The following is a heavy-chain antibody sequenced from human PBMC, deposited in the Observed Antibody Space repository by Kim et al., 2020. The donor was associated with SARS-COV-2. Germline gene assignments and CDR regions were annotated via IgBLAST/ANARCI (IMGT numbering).Heavy chain of an antibody. Sequence: MHYPDSVGGRFPISRDDSKNSLYLEMNSLRAEDTAIYYCVRDHSYTFDSWGQGILVTVSS. V-gene: IGHV3-48*03. J-gene: IGHJ4*02. D-gene: IGHD1-1*01. CDR3: VRDHSYTFDS. CDR2: M.